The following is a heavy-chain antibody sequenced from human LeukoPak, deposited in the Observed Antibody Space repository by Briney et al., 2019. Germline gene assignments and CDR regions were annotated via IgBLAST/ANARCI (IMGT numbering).Heavy chain of an antibody. J-gene: IGHJ4*02. Sequence: GGSLRLSCSASGFTFSSFAMNWVRQAPGKGLEWISIISGYGDTTYYTDSVRGRFTISRDNAKNSLYLQMNSLRAEDTAVYYCARDRITYCSGGSCSYFDSWGQGTLVTVSS. CDR3: ARDRITYCSGGSCSYFDS. CDR2: ISGYGDTT. D-gene: IGHD2-15*01. CDR1: GFTFSSFA. V-gene: IGHV3-23*01.